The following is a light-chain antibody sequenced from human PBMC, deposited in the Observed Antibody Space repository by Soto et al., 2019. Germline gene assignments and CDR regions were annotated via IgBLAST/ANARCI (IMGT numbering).Light chain of an antibody. J-gene: IGKJ1*01. CDR1: QSVLYSSNSKNY. CDR2: WAS. CDR3: QQYYTTPWS. Sequence: DIVMTQSPDSLAVSLGERATINCKSSQSVLYSSNSKNYLAWYQQKPRQPPKLLIYWASTRQSGVPDRFSGSGSGTDFTLTISSLQAEDVAVYYCQQYYTTPWSFGQGTKVELK. V-gene: IGKV4-1*01.